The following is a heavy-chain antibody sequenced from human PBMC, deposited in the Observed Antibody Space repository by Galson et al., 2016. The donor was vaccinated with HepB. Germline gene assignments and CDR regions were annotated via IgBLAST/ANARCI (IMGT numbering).Heavy chain of an antibody. CDR1: GFTFTTYS. CDR2: ISNDGTNK. J-gene: IGHJ6*02. Sequence: SLRLSCAVSGFTFTTYSMSWVRQVPGKGLEWVALISNDGTNKHLADSVRGRFTISRDNSENTLYVQMNSLRIEDTAVYFCARNYESGGYLSAFDYYGVDVWGPGTTVTVSS. CDR3: ARNYESGGYLSAFDYYGVDV. D-gene: IGHD3-22*01. V-gene: IGHV3-30*03.